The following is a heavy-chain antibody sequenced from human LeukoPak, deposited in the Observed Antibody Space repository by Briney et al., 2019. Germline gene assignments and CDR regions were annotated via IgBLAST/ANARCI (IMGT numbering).Heavy chain of an antibody. V-gene: IGHV1-46*01. CDR2: INPSGGST. J-gene: IGHJ3*02. CDR1: GYTFTIYY. Sequence: ASVKVSCKASGYTFTIYYMHWVRQAPGQGLEWMGIINPSGGSTSYAQKFQGRVTMTRDTSTSTVYMELSSLRSEDTAVYYCARDFYYGSGSYAFDIWGQGTMVTVSS. CDR3: ARDFYYGSGSYAFDI. D-gene: IGHD3-10*01.